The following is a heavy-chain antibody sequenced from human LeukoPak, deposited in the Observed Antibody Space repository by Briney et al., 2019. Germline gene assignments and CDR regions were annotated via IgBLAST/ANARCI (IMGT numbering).Heavy chain of an antibody. V-gene: IGHV4-38-2*02. CDR1: GYSISSGYY. CDR3: ARTYLMAYFDY. Sequence: PSETLSLTCTVSGYSISSGYYWGWIRQPPGKGLEWIGSIYHSGSTYYNPSLKSRVTISVDTSKSQFSLKLSSVTAADTAVYYYARTYLMAYFDYWGQGTLVTVSS. J-gene: IGHJ4*02. D-gene: IGHD3-16*01. CDR2: IYHSGST.